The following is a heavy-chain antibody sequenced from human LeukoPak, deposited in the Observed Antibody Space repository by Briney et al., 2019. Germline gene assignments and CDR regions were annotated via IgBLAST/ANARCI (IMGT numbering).Heavy chain of an antibody. D-gene: IGHD5-24*01. V-gene: IGHV4-34*01. Sequence: SVTLSLTCAVYGGSFSGYYWSWIRQPPGKGLEWIGEINHSGSTDYNPSLKSRLTISVDTSKNQFSLKMSSVTAADTAVYYCARGDGRDGYKGRLDYWGQGTLVTVSS. CDR3: ARGDGRDGYKGRLDY. CDR1: GGSFSGYY. J-gene: IGHJ4*02. CDR2: INHSGST.